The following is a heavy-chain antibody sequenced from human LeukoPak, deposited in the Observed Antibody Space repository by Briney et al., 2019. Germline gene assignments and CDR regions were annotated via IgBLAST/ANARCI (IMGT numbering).Heavy chain of an antibody. V-gene: IGHV3-48*01. Sequence: GGSLRLSCAASGFTFSSYIMNWVRQAPGKGLEWVSYISSSGSTIYYADSVKGRFTISRDNSKNTLYLQMNSLRAEDTAVYYCARGVYAPGSNVFFPTVYYFDYWGQGILVTVSS. J-gene: IGHJ4*02. CDR1: GFTFSSYI. D-gene: IGHD3-10*01. CDR3: ARGVYAPGSNVFFPTVYYFDY. CDR2: ISSSGSTI.